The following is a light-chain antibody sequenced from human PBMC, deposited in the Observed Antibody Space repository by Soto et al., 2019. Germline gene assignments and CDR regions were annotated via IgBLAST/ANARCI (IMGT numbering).Light chain of an antibody. CDR3: QQRISWPPT. Sequence: EIVLTQSPATLSLSPGERATVSCRASQSVSIYVAWYQQKPGQAPRLLIYDASNRATGIPARFSGSGSGADFTLTISSLEPEDFAVYYCQQRISWPPTFGQGTRLEIK. CDR1: QSVSIY. J-gene: IGKJ5*01. V-gene: IGKV3-11*01. CDR2: DAS.